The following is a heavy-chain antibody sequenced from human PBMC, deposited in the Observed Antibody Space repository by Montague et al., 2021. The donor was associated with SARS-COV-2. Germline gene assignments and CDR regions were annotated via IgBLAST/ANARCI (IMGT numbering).Heavy chain of an antibody. V-gene: IGHV3-13*04. CDR2: IGTAGDT. CDR3: ARGRYYGSGSYYNDH. J-gene: IGHJ5*02. D-gene: IGHD3-10*01. CDR1: GFTFSSYD. Sequence: SLRLSCAASGFTFSSYDMHWVRQATGKGLEWVSAIGTAGDTYYPXXVMGRFTISRENAKNSLYLQMNSLRAGDTAIYYCARGRYYGSGSYYNDHWGQGTLVTVSS.